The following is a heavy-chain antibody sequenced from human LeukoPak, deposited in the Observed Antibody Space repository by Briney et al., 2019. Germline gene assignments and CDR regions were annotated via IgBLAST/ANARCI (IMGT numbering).Heavy chain of an antibody. D-gene: IGHD6-13*01. CDR1: GFTFSNYW. J-gene: IGHJ4*02. Sequence: PGGSLRLSCAASGFTFSNYWMTWVRQAPGKGLEWVAHIKEDGSDKHYIGSVKGRFTISGDNGKNSLYLQMNSLRAEDTAVYYCVKDSGWFHFDSWGQGNLVTVSS. V-gene: IGHV3-7*03. CDR2: IKEDGSDK. CDR3: VKDSGWFHFDS.